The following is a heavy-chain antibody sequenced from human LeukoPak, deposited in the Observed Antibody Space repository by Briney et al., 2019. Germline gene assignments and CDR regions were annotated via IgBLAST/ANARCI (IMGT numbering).Heavy chain of an antibody. Sequence: GASVKVSCKASGYIFTSYYIHLVRQAPGQGLEWMGIVDPSGGSTSYAQKFQGRLTMTRDTSTSTVYMELSSLRSEDTAVYYCARAQLVEDYWGQGTLVTVSS. CDR2: VDPSGGST. V-gene: IGHV1-46*01. J-gene: IGHJ4*02. CDR3: ARAQLVEDY. D-gene: IGHD2-2*01. CDR1: GYIFTSYY.